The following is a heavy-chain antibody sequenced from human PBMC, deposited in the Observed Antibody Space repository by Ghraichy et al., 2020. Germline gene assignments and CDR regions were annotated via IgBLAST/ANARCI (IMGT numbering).Heavy chain of an antibody. V-gene: IGHV4-39*01. CDR2: FYYSGSS. Sequence: SETLSLTCTVSGGSISSSSYYWGWIRQPPGKGLEWIGTFYYSGSSDYNPSLKSRVTISVDMSKNQFSLTLRYVTAADTAVYHCARQTTTKRDGIDYWGQGTLVTVSS. CDR1: GGSISSSSYY. J-gene: IGHJ4*02. CDR3: ARQTTTKRDGIDY. D-gene: IGHD1-14*01.